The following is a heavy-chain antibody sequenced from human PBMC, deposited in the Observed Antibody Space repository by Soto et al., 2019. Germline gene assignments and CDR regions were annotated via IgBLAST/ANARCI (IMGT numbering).Heavy chain of an antibody. CDR3: ARDSSGYNGIDY. J-gene: IGHJ4*02. CDR1: GGSISSGGYY. V-gene: IGHV4-31*03. D-gene: IGHD3-22*01. Sequence: PSETLSLTCTVSGGSISSGGYYWSWIRQHPGKGLEWIGYIYYSGSTYYNPSLKSRVTISVDTSKNQFSLKLNSVTAADTAVYYCARDSSGYNGIDYWGQGTLVTVSS. CDR2: IYYSGST.